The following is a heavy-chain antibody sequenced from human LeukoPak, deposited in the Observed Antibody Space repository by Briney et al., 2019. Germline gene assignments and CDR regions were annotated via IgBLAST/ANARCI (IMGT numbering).Heavy chain of an antibody. CDR2: VNPKSGDT. D-gene: IGHD4-17*01. CDR3: ARDPTVTGY. CDR1: GYTFTGYY. Sequence: ASVKVSCKASGYTFTGYYLHGVRQAPGQGLEWMGRVNPKSGDTLYAQKFQGRVTMTRDTSISTVYMELSGLRSDDTAVYYCARDPTVTGYWGQGTLVTVSS. V-gene: IGHV1-2*06. J-gene: IGHJ4*02.